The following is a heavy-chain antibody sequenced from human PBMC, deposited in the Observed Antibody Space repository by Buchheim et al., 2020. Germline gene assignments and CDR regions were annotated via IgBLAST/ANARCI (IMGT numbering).Heavy chain of an antibody. V-gene: IGHV4-59*01. J-gene: IGHJ2*01. CDR3: ARGSRGVLNDWYFDL. CDR1: GGSINFYY. Sequence: QVQLQESGPGLVKPSETLSLTCTVSGGSINFYYWIWIRQPPGKGLEWIGYIYYSGSTNYNPSLKSRVTMSVDTSKNQFSLKLSSVTAADTAVYYCARGSRGVLNDWYFDLWGRGTL. CDR2: IYYSGST. D-gene: IGHD2-8*01.